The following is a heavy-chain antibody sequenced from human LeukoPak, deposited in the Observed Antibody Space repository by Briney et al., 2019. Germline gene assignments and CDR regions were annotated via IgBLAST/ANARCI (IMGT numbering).Heavy chain of an antibody. Sequence: ASVKVSCKTSGYTFTDYYIHWVRQAPGQGLEWMGWINPNSGGTNYAQKFQGRVTMTWDTSISTAYMELSRLRSDDTAVYYCARSGDYGFNYFDPWGQGTLVTVSS. J-gene: IGHJ5*02. CDR3: ARSGDYGFNYFDP. CDR1: GYTFTDYY. V-gene: IGHV1-2*02. D-gene: IGHD4-17*01. CDR2: INPNSGGT.